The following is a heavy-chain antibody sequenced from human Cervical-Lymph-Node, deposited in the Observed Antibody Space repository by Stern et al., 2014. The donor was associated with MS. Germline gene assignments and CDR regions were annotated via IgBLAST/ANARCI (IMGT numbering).Heavy chain of an antibody. CDR1: GVTFSNYW. V-gene: IGHV3-7*04. CDR2: IKTDGSEK. Sequence: EVQLEQSGGGLVQPGESLRLSCAVSGVTFSNYWMTWVRQAPGKGREWVASIKTDGSEKSYVASVKGRFTHSSDNAKNSLYTQRNSLRAEDTAVYYCARAVMELGSWGQGTLVTVSS. J-gene: IGHJ5*02. D-gene: IGHD1-7*01. CDR3: ARAVMELGS.